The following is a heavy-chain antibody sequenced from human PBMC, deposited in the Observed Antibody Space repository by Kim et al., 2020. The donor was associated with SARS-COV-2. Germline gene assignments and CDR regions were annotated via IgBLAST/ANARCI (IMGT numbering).Heavy chain of an antibody. V-gene: IGHV3-30*18. CDR1: GFTFSSYG. CDR2: ISYDGSNK. D-gene: IGHD4-4*01. CDR3: AKTKHDYSMRGGMDV. J-gene: IGHJ6*02. Sequence: GGSLRLSCAASGFTFSSYGMHWVRQAPGKGLEWVAVISYDGSNKYYADSVKGRFTISRDNSKNTLYLQMNSLRAEDTAVYYCAKTKHDYSMRGGMDVWG.